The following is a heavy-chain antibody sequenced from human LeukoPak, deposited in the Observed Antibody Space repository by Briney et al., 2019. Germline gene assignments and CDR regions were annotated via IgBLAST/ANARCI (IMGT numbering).Heavy chain of an antibody. J-gene: IGHJ4*02. CDR2: IYYSGST. V-gene: IGHV4-59*08. D-gene: IGHD1-26*01. Sequence: SETLSLTCTVSGGSISSYYWSWIRQPPGKGLEWIGYIYYSGSTNYNPSLKSRVTISVDTSKNQFSLKLSSVTAADTAVYYCARHTADLKRQVGAFDYWGQGTLVTVSS. CDR1: GGSISSYY. CDR3: ARHTADLKRQVGAFDY.